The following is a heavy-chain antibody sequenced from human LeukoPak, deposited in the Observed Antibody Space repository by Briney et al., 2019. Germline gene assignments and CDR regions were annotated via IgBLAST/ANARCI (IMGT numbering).Heavy chain of an antibody. CDR3: AKDTGYYDSSGSRMDV. V-gene: IGHV3-23*01. Sequence: GGSLRLSCAASGFTFNNYAMSLVRLAPGKGLEWVSAISGSGGSTYYADSVKGRFTISRDNSKNTLYLQMNSLRAEDTAVYYCAKDTGYYDSSGSRMDVWGQGTTVTVSS. D-gene: IGHD3-22*01. J-gene: IGHJ6*02. CDR1: GFTFNNYA. CDR2: ISGSGGST.